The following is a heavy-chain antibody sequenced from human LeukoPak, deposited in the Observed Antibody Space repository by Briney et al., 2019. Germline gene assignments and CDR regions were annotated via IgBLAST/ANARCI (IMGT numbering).Heavy chain of an antibody. CDR2: IYSGGST. Sequence: PGGSLRLSCAASGFTFSSYEMNWVRQAPGKGLEWVSVIYSGGSTYYADSVKGRFTISRDNSKNTLYLQMNSLRAEDTAVYYCAKCGITIFGVVGDAFDIWGQGTMVTVSS. CDR1: GFTFSSYE. J-gene: IGHJ3*02. V-gene: IGHV3-53*01. D-gene: IGHD3-3*01. CDR3: AKCGITIFGVVGDAFDI.